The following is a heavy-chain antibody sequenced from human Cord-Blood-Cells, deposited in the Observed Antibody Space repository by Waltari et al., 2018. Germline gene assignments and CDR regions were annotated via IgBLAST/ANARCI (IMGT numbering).Heavy chain of an antibody. Sequence: QVQLVQSGAEVKKPGASVKVSCKASGYTFTSYGISWVRQAPGQGLEWMGWISAYNGNTNDAQKLQGRVTMTTDTSTSTAYMELRSLRSDDTAVYYCVREAGDLILMGGGWFDPWGQGTLVTVSS. V-gene: IGHV1-18*04. CDR2: ISAYNGNT. CDR1: GYTFTSYG. J-gene: IGHJ5*02. CDR3: VREAGDLILMGGGWFDP. D-gene: IGHD3-9*01.